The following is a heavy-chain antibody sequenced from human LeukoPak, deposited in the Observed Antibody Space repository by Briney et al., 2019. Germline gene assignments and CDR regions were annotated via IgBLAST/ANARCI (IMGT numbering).Heavy chain of an antibody. Sequence: SVKVSCKASGGTFSSYAISWVRQAPGQGLEWMGGIIPIFGTANYAQKFQGRVTITTDESTSTAYMELSSLRSEDTAVYYCAREGYCSGGSCYRVAFDIWGQGTMVTVSS. CDR1: GGTFSSYA. V-gene: IGHV1-69*05. J-gene: IGHJ3*02. CDR2: IIPIFGTA. D-gene: IGHD2-15*01. CDR3: AREGYCSGGSCYRVAFDI.